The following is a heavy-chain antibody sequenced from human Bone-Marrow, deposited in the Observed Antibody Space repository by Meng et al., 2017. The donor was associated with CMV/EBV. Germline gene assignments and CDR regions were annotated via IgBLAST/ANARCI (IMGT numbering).Heavy chain of an antibody. CDR3: AREKYSNYYYGMDV. CDR2: INRSGST. J-gene: IGHJ6*02. V-gene: IGHV4-34*01. CDR1: GGSFSGYY. Sequence: GSLRLSCAVYGGSFSGYYWSWIRQPPGKGLEWIGEINRSGSTNYNPSLKSRVTISVDTSKNQFSLKLSSVTAADTAVYYCAREKYSNYYYGMDVWGQGTTVTVSS. D-gene: IGHD4-11*01.